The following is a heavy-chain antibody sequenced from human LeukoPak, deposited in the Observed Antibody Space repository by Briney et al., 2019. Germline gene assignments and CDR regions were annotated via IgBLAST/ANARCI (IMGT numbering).Heavy chain of an antibody. CDR2: SVVGSGNT. CDR1: GCTFTNSS. V-gene: IGHV1-58*02. CDR3: AAEPYCGGDCGAFDI. D-gene: IGHD2-21*02. Sequence: SVKVSCKAPGCTFTNSSMQGVRQAPGQRLEWRGWSVVGSGNTNYAQKVHERATITRDTSTHTTYMEVSSLRYEDTAVYYCAAEPYCGGDCGAFDIWGQGTMVTVSS. J-gene: IGHJ3*02.